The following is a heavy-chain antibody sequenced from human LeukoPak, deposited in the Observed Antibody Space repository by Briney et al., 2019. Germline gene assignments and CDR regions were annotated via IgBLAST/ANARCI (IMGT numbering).Heavy chain of an antibody. D-gene: IGHD2-21*01. CDR3: ANSGCGGDCLQGWFDP. J-gene: IGHJ5*02. CDR1: GFTFSSYA. V-gene: IGHV3-23*01. Sequence: GGSLRLSCAASGFTFSSYAMSWVRQAPGKGLEWVSAISGSGGSTYYADSVKGRFTISRDNSKNTLYLQMNSLRAEDTAVYYCANSGCGGDCLQGWFDPWGQGTLVTVSS. CDR2: ISGSGGST.